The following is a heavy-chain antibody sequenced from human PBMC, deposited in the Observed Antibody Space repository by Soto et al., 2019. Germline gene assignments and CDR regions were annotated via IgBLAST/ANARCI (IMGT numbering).Heavy chain of an antibody. V-gene: IGHV4-39*07. CDR3: ARMYSSGSGWFHP. Sequence: CIRHHPGKGLEWIGSFYSSGSIIYNPSLRSRVSISGDTSSNQFSMSLTSVTAADTARYYCARMYSSGSGWFHPWGQGTLVTVSS. J-gene: IGHJ5*02. D-gene: IGHD6-19*01. CDR2: FYSSGSI.